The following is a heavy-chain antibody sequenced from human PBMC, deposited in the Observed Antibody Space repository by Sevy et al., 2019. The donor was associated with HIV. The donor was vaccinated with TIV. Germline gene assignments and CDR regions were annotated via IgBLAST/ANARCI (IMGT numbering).Heavy chain of an antibody. CDR1: GYTFGDYY. J-gene: IGHJ3*02. D-gene: IGHD3-22*01. V-gene: IGHV1-2*04. CDR3: ARVDNSGHAFDI. Sequence: ASVKVSCKASGYTFGDYYIHWVRQAPGQGLEWLGWINPDSGDTDYAQKFKDSVTMTRDTSTRTAHMELSRLRSDDTAVYFCARVDNSGHAFDIWGQGTMVTVSS. CDR2: INPDSGDT.